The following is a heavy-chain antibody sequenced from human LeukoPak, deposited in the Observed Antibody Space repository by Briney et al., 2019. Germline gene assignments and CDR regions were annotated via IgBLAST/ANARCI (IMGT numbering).Heavy chain of an antibody. D-gene: IGHD3-10*01. CDR1: GYTFGDYA. V-gene: IGHV3-49*04. CDR3: AKEAEEGIIRGIINY. CDR2: IRSKAFGGAT. Sequence: GGSLRLSCTGSGYTFGDYAMSWVRQSPGKGLEWVSLIRSKAFGGATEYAASVKGRFTISRDDSKSIAYLQMNSLRAEDTAVYYCAKEAEEGIIRGIINYWGQGTLVTVSS. J-gene: IGHJ4*02.